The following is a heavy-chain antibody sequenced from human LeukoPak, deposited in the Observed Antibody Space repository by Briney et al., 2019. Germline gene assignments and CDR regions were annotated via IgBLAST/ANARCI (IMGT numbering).Heavy chain of an antibody. CDR1: GFTFSSYA. Sequence: PGGSLRLSCAASGFTFSSYAMNWVRQAPGKGLEWVSGISGSGDTTYYADSVRGRFTISRDNSKNTLYLQMNSLRAGDTAVYYCAKDQQFYYGSGTYYKERWFDPWGQGTLVTVSS. CDR2: ISGSGDTT. CDR3: AKDQQFYYGSGTYYKERWFDP. J-gene: IGHJ5*02. V-gene: IGHV3-23*01. D-gene: IGHD3-10*01.